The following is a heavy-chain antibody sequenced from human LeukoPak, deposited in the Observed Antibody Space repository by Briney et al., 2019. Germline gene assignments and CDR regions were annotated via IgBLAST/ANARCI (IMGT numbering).Heavy chain of an antibody. CDR3: ARFSSSSGGFDY. J-gene: IGHJ4*02. CDR2: ISSSGSTI. Sequence: GGSLRLSCAASGFTFSNYYMSWIRQAPGKGLEWVSYISSSGSTIYYADSVKGRFTISRDNAKKSLHLQMKSLRAEDTDVYYCARFSSSSGGFDYWGQGTLVTVSS. D-gene: IGHD6-6*01. V-gene: IGHV3-11*04. CDR1: GFTFSNYY.